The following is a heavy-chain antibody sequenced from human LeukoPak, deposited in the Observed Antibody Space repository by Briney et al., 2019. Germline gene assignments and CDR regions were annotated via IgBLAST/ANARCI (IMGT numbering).Heavy chain of an antibody. D-gene: IGHD3/OR15-3a*01. J-gene: IGHJ4*02. V-gene: IGHV3-30-3*01. Sequence: GGSLRLSCSASGFTFSNFALHWVRQAPGMGLEKVAAISYDGSSKYSADSVKGRFTISRDNSKNTLYLQMNSLRAEDTAVYYCAKDPVRRAFEFCYFDYRGQGTLVIVSS. CDR3: AKDPVRRAFEFCYFDY. CDR1: GFTFSNFA. CDR2: ISYDGSSK.